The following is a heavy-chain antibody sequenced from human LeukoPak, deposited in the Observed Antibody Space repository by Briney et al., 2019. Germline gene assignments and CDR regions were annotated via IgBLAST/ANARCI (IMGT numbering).Heavy chain of an antibody. CDR3: ARVRPHYYETSGYFDY. CDR2: IYYSGST. D-gene: IGHD3-22*01. Sequence: SETLSLTCTVSGGSISNDDYYWSWIRQPPGKGLEWIGYIYYSGSTYYNPSLKSRVTISIETSKNQFSLHLSSVTAADTAVYFCARVRPHYYETSGYFDYWGQGTLVTVSS. CDR1: GGSISNDDYY. V-gene: IGHV4-30-4*01. J-gene: IGHJ4*02.